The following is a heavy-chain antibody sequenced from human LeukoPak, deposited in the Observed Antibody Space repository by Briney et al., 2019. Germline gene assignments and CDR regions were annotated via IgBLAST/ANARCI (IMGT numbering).Heavy chain of an antibody. D-gene: IGHD4-17*01. Sequence: GGSLRLSCAASEFTFSSYSMNWVRQAPGKGLEWVSYITNSGNSKSYADSVKGRFTISRDNTKNSLYLQMNGLRAEDTAVYYCARDLSIPYYGDYGWAFDIWGQGTMVTVSS. J-gene: IGHJ3*02. CDR2: ITNSGNSK. V-gene: IGHV3-48*01. CDR1: EFTFSSYS. CDR3: ARDLSIPYYGDYGWAFDI.